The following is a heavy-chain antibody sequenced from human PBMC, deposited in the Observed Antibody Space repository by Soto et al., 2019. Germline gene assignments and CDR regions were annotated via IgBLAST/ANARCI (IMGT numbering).Heavy chain of an antibody. Sequence: QVQLVQSGAEVQKPGSSVKVSCKASGGTFSSYAISWVRQAPGQGLEWMGGIIPIFGTANYAQKFQGRVTITADESTSTAYMELSSLRSEDTAVYYCARDEGRTTVVTGGYFDNWGQGTLVTVSS. CDR2: IIPIFGTA. CDR1: GGTFSSYA. V-gene: IGHV1-69*01. J-gene: IGHJ4*02. D-gene: IGHD4-17*01. CDR3: ARDEGRTTVVTGGYFDN.